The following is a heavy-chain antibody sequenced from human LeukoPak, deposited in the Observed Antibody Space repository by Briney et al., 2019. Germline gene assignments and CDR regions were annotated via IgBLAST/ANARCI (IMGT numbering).Heavy chain of an antibody. D-gene: IGHD3-10*01. CDR3: VGEYFDH. Sequence: GGSLRLSCTASGFTFGDYTTNWVRQAPGKGLEWVGLIRSKAYGGTTEYAASVKGRFIISRDDSKSIAYLQMNSLKTEDTAVYYCVGEYFDHWGQGTLVTVSS. V-gene: IGHV3-49*04. J-gene: IGHJ4*02. CDR2: IRSKAYGGTT. CDR1: GFTFGDYT.